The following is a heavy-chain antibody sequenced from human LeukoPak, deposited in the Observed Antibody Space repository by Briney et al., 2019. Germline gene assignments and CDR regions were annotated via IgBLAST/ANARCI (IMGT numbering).Heavy chain of an antibody. V-gene: IGHV3-38-3*01. CDR1: GFTHSSNE. CDR2: ISGDGT. Sequence: GDSLTLSCAASGFTHSSNEMSWVRQAPGKGLEWVSSISGDGTYYAHSRKGRFTISRDNSKNTLHLQMNSLRAEDTAVYYCKNVAVAGSSRYYYYIDVWGKGTTVTVSS. D-gene: IGHD6-19*01. J-gene: IGHJ6*03. CDR3: KNVAVAGSSRYYYYIDV.